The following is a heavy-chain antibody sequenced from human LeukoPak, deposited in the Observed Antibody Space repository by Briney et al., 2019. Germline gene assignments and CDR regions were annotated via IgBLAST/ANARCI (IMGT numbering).Heavy chain of an antibody. V-gene: IGHV1-69*05. D-gene: IGHD6-19*01. CDR1: GGSFNAYA. CDR2: IIPIFGTS. CDR3: ARGLVASMETAYDY. Sequence: ASVKVSCKASGGSFNAYAISWVRQAHGQGLEWMGGIIPIFGTSNYAQKLQGRVTISTDESTSTAYMEVSSLRSEDTAIYYCARGLVASMETAYDYWGQGTLVTVSS. J-gene: IGHJ4*02.